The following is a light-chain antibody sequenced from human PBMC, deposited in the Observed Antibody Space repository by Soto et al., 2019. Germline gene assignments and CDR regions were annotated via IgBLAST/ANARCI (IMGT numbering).Light chain of an antibody. V-gene: IGKV1-5*03. J-gene: IGKJ1*01. CDR3: QQYNTYSRT. Sequence: DIQMTQSPSTLSASVGDRVTITCRASQSISSWLAWYQQKPGKAPKLLIYQASSLEIGVPSRFSGSGSGTGFTLTISSLQPDDFAAYYCQQYNTYSRTFGQGTKVEIK. CDR1: QSISSW. CDR2: QAS.